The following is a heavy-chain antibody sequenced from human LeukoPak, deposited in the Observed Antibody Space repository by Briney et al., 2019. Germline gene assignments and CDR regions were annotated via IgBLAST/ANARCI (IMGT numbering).Heavy chain of an antibody. J-gene: IGHJ3*02. CDR3: ARGNYYGSGRAFDI. D-gene: IGHD3-10*01. CDR1: GFIFSSFT. CDR2: ISSTSATI. V-gene: IGHV3-48*04. Sequence: GGSLRLSCSAAGFIFSSFTMNWVRQAPGKGLEWVSYISSTSATIYYADSVKGRFTTSRDNARNSLFLQMNSLRAEDTAVYYCARGNYYGSGRAFDIWGQGTMVTVSS.